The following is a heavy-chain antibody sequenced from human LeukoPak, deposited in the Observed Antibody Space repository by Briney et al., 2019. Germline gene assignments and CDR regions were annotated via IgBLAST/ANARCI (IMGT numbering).Heavy chain of an antibody. CDR1: GGSFSGYY. V-gene: IGHV4-34*01. CDR2: INHSGST. J-gene: IGHJ5*02. Sequence: SETLSLTCAVYGGSFSGYYWSWIRQPPGKGLEWIGEINHSGSTNYNPSLKSRVTISVDTSKNQFSLKLSSVTAADTAVYYCARDRGGNMGFDPWGQGTLVTVSS. D-gene: IGHD2/OR15-2a*01. CDR3: ARDRGGNMGFDP.